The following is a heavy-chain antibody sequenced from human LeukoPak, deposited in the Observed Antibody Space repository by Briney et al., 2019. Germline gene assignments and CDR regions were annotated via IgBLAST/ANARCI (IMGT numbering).Heavy chain of an antibody. CDR1: GGSISSYY. Sequence: PSETLSLTCTVSGGSISSYYWSWIRQPPGKGLEWIGYIYYSGSTNYNPSLKSRVTISVDTSKNQFSLKLSSVTAADTAVYYCARPAYDILTGMDDAFDIWGQGTMVTVSS. CDR3: ARPAYDILTGMDDAFDI. D-gene: IGHD3-9*01. J-gene: IGHJ3*02. CDR2: IYYSGST. V-gene: IGHV4-59*08.